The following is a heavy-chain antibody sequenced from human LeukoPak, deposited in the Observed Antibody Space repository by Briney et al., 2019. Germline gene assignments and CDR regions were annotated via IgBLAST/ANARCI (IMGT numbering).Heavy chain of an antibody. D-gene: IGHD3-10*01. CDR2: ISYDGSNK. CDR3: ARDIALDQGAVDY. V-gene: IGHV3-30-3*01. J-gene: IGHJ4*02. Sequence: GGSLRLSCAASGFTFSSYAMHWVRQAPGKGLEWVAVISYDGSNKYYADSVKGRFTISRDNSKNTLYLQMNSLRAEDTAVYYCARDIALDQGAVDYWGQGTLVTVSS. CDR1: GFTFSSYA.